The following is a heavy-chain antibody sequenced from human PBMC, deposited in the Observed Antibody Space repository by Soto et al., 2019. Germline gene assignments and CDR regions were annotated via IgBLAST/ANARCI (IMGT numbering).Heavy chain of an antibody. CDR3: ARGGGGYDYVWGSYRYNYYYYDMDV. J-gene: IGHJ6*02. CDR2: INHSGST. CDR1: GGSFSGYY. D-gene: IGHD3-16*02. V-gene: IGHV4-34*01. Sequence: LSLTCAVYGGSFSGYYWSWIRQPPGKGLEWIGEINHSGSTNYNPSLKSRVTISVDTSKNQFSLKLSSVTAADTAVYYCARGGGGYDYVWGSYRYNYYYYDMDVWGQGTTVTVSS.